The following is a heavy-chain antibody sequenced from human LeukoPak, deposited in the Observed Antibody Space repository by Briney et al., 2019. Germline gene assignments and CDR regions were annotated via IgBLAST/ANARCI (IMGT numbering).Heavy chain of an antibody. CDR3: AAGRLRYFDWLSGHAFDI. V-gene: IGHV3-66*01. CDR1: GFTVSNNY. CDR2: IYSGGSK. Sequence: GGSLRLSCAASGFTVSNNYMSWVRQAPGKGLEWVSVIYSGGSKYYADSVKGRFTISRDNSKNTLYLQMNSLRAEDTAVYYCAAGRLRYFDWLSGHAFDIWGQGTMVTVSS. D-gene: IGHD3-9*01. J-gene: IGHJ3*02.